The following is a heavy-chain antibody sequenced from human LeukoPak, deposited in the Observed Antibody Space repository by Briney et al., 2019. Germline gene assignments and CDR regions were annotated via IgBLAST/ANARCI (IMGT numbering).Heavy chain of an antibody. V-gene: IGHV4-31*03. D-gene: IGHD5-24*01. CDR1: GCSISSGGYY. CDR2: MYYSGST. J-gene: IGHJ5*02. Sequence: SQTLSLTCTVSGCSISSGGYYWSWSRQHPGNGLGWIWYMYYSGSTYYNRSLKSRLTISVDPSKNQFSLTLSSVPARDTAVYYCAREFGMSTITWGQGTLVTVSS. CDR3: AREFGMSTIT.